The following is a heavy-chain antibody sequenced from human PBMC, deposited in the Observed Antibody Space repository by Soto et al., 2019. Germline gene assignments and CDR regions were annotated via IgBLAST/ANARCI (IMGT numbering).Heavy chain of an antibody. CDR3: AGLNSSCYYDWFDH. Sequence: QVQLVQSGAEVKKPGASVKVSCKASGYTFTSYGISWVRQAPGQGLEWMGWISASNGNTNYAQKLQGRVNMTTDTSTSTAYMELRRLRSDDTSVYARAGLNSSCYYDWFDHWGQETLVTVSS. J-gene: IGHJ5*02. CDR2: ISASNGNT. V-gene: IGHV1-18*04. CDR1: GYTFTSYG. D-gene: IGHD3-22*01.